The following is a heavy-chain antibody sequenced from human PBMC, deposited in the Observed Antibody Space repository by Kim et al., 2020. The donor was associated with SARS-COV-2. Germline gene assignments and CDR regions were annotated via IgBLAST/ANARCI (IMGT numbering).Heavy chain of an antibody. CDR1: GYTFTGYY. CDR2: INPNSGGT. V-gene: IGHV1-2*02. J-gene: IGHJ6*02. D-gene: IGHD3-3*01. CDR3: AREAPAGTIFGVVIIPLGMDV. Sequence: ASVKVSCKASGYTFTGYYMHWVRQAPGQGLEWMGWINPNSGGTNYAQKFQGRVTMTRDTSISTAYMELSRLRSDDTAVYYCAREAPAGTIFGVVIIPLGMDVWGQGTTVTVSS.